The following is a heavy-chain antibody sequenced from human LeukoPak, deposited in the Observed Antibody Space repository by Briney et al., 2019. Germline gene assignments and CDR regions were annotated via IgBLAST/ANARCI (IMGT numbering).Heavy chain of an antibody. CDR2: ISGSGGST. Sequence: GRSLRLSCAASGFTFSSYAMSWVRQAPGKGLEWVSAISGSGGSTYYADSVKGRFTISRDNSKNTLYLQMSGLRAAHTAVYYCANLGQITYYYDSSRHFDFWGQGILVTVSS. CDR1: GFTFSSYA. CDR3: ANLGQITYYYDSSRHFDF. J-gene: IGHJ4*02. V-gene: IGHV3-23*01. D-gene: IGHD3-22*01.